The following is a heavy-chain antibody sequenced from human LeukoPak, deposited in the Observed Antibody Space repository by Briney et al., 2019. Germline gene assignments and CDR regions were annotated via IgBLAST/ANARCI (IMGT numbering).Heavy chain of an antibody. CDR1: GYSISSGYY. Sequence: PSETLSLTCAVSGYSISSGYYWGWIRQPPGKGLEWIGSIYHSGSTYYNPSLKSRVTISVDTSKNQFSLKLSSVTAADTAVYYCARGAPTGYLWGRGTLVTVSS. D-gene: IGHD1-1*01. V-gene: IGHV4-38-2*01. J-gene: IGHJ2*01. CDR2: IYHSGST. CDR3: ARGAPTGYL.